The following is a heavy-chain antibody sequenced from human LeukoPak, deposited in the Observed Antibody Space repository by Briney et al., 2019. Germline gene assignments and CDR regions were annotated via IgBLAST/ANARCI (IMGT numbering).Heavy chain of an antibody. J-gene: IGHJ3*02. Sequence: ASVKVSCKASGYTFTTYGINWVRQAPGQGLEWMGWINAYNGNTNYAQQLQGRVTMTTDTSTSTAYMELRSLISDDTAVYYCARTVNDYESSGYYVDAFDIWGQGTTVTVSS. D-gene: IGHD3-22*01. CDR1: GYTFTTYG. CDR3: ARTVNDYESSGYYVDAFDI. V-gene: IGHV1-18*01. CDR2: INAYNGNT.